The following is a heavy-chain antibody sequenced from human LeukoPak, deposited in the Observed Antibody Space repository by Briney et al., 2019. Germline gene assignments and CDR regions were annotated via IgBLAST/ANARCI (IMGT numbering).Heavy chain of an antibody. Sequence: PGGSLRLSCVASGFTFRIYGMNWVRQASGKGPEWVSYISHTSDSILYADSVKGRFTMSRDNAKKSLYLQMNSLRAEDSAVYYCARATRNGYDYWGQGTLVTVSS. CDR3: ARATRNGYDY. CDR1: GFTFRIYG. CDR2: ISHTSDSI. V-gene: IGHV3-48*01. J-gene: IGHJ4*02. D-gene: IGHD5-24*01.